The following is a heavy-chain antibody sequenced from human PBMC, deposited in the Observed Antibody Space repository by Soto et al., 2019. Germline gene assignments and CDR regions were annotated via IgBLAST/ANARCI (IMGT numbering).Heavy chain of an antibody. Sequence: SVKVSCKASGYTFTSYGISWVRQAPGQGLEWMGWISAYNGNTNYAQKDGDRVTMTTDTSTSTAYMELRRLRFDDTAVYFGASVPLSQSGYDFVFDYWGQGTVFT. J-gene: IGHJ4*02. V-gene: IGHV1-18*01. D-gene: IGHD5-12*01. CDR3: ASVPLSQSGYDFVFDY. CDR1: GYTFTSYG. CDR2: ISAYNGNT.